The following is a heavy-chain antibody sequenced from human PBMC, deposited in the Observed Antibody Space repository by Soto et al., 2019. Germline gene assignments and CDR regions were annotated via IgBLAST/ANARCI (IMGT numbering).Heavy chain of an antibody. Sequence: GGSLRLSCAASGFTFSSYSMNWVRQAPGKGLEWVSSISSSSSYIYYADSVKGRFTISRDNAKNSLYLQMNSLRAEDTAVYYCARDGTGYSSGWYEGLRLPHFDYWGQGTLVTVSS. J-gene: IGHJ4*02. CDR2: ISSSSSYI. D-gene: IGHD6-19*01. CDR1: GFTFSSYS. CDR3: ARDGTGYSSGWYEGLRLPHFDY. V-gene: IGHV3-21*01.